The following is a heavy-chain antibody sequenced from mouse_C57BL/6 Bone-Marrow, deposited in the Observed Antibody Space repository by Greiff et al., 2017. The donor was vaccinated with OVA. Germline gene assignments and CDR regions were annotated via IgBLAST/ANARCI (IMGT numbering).Heavy chain of an antibody. CDR1: GYTFTDYY. J-gene: IGHJ4*01. D-gene: IGHD2-3*01. V-gene: IGHV1-26*01. Sequence: VQLQQSGPELVKPGASVKISCKASGYTFTDYYMNWVKQSHGKSLEWIGDINPNNGGTSYNQKFKGKATLTVDKSSSTAYMELRSLTSEDSAVYYCARLGDGYYDAMDYWGQGTSVTVSS. CDR2: INPNNGGT. CDR3: ARLGDGYYDAMDY.